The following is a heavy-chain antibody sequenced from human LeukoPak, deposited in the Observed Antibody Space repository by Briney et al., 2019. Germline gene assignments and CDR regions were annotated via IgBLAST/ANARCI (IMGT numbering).Heavy chain of an antibody. V-gene: IGHV5-51*01. CDR1: GYTFISYW. Sequence: GESLKISCQVSGYTFISYWIAWVRQLPGQGLEWMGIIHPGDSDTRYNPSFQGQVTISADRSISTAYLQWSSLKASDSAMYYCATGIQLCSLDHWGRGTLATVSS. CDR3: ATGIQLCSLDH. D-gene: IGHD5-24*01. CDR2: IHPGDSDT. J-gene: IGHJ4*02.